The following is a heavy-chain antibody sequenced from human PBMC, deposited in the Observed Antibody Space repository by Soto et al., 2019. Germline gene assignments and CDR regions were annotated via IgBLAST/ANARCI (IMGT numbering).Heavy chain of an antibody. CDR2: IKSKTDGGTT. D-gene: IGHD3-10*01. Sequence: GGSLRLSCTASGFTFGDYAMSWVRQAPGKGLEWVGRIKSKTDGGTTDYAAPVKGRFTISRDDSKNTLYLQMNSLKTEDTAVYYCTTDLAYYYGSGSYDNWFDPWGQGTLVTVSS. CDR1: GFTFGDYA. CDR3: TTDLAYYYGSGSYDNWFDP. J-gene: IGHJ5*02. V-gene: IGHV3-15*01.